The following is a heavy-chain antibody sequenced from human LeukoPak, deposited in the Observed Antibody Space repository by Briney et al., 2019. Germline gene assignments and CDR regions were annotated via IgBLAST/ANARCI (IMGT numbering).Heavy chain of an antibody. CDR2: TYSGGNS. J-gene: IGHJ3*02. D-gene: IGHD1-26*01. CDR3: AGGYGGRYWAFDI. CDR1: EFTVTTNY. Sequence: PGGSLSLYCTATEFTVTTNYLSWVRQAPGKGLKWVSITYSGGNSNSADSVKGRFTITRDDSKNTLYLQMNSLRPEDTAIYYCAGGYGGRYWAFDIWGEGRSATVFS. V-gene: IGHV3-66*01.